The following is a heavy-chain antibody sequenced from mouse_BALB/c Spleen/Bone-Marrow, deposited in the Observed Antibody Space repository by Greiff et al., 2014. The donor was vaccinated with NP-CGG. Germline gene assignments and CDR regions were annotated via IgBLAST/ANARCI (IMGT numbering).Heavy chain of an antibody. D-gene: IGHD2-10*02. CDR1: GYTFTDQS. J-gene: IGHJ1*01. CDR3: KRSRYGYWYFDV. Sequence: QVQLQQSDAELVKPGASVKISCKASGYTFTDQSIHWVKQKPEQGLEWIGYISPGNGDIKYNEKFKGKVTLTADKSSSTAYMQLNSLTSEDSAVYFCKRSRYGYWYFDVWGAGTTVTVSS. V-gene: IGHV1S53*02. CDR2: ISPGNGDI.